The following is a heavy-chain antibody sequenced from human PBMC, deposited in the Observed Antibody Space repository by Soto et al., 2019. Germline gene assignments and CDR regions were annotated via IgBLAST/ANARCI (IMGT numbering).Heavy chain of an antibody. J-gene: IGHJ4*02. CDR1: GFTFSDYY. V-gene: IGHV3-11*01. Sequence: QVQLVESGGNLVKPGGSLRLSCAASGFTFSDYYMTWVRQAPGQGLEWISYISSGSYAIYYADSVKGRFTISRDNADNLLFLQMTSLKVEDTAVYYCAPSAGRSGGYPLFDYWGPGTLVTVSS. D-gene: IGHD5-12*01. CDR2: ISSGSYAI. CDR3: APSAGRSGGYPLFDY.